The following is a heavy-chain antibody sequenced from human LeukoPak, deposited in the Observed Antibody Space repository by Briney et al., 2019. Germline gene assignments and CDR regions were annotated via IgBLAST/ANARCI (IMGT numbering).Heavy chain of an antibody. CDR3: ARTSRITMVRGVMTGGPLGY. CDR1: GYTFTSYY. V-gene: IGHV1-2*02. D-gene: IGHD3-10*01. J-gene: IGHJ4*02. Sequence: ASVKVSCKASGYTFTSYYMHWVRQAPGQGLEWMGWINPNSGGTNYAQKFQGRVTMTRDTSISTAYMELSRLRSDDTAVYYCARTSRITMVRGVMTGGPLGYWGQGTLVTVSS. CDR2: INPNSGGT.